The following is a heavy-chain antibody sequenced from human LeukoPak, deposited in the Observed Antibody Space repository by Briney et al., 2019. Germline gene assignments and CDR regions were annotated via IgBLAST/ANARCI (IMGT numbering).Heavy chain of an antibody. Sequence: PSETLSLTCTVSGGSISIISYYWGWIRQPPGKGLEWIGSMYYSGSTYYNPSLKSRVTISVDTSKNQFSLKLSSVTAADTAVYYCATSSRTYGSGSYSRFDYWGQGTLVTVSS. D-gene: IGHD3-10*01. J-gene: IGHJ4*02. CDR1: GGSISIISYY. CDR3: ATSSRTYGSGSYSRFDY. V-gene: IGHV4-39*07. CDR2: MYYSGST.